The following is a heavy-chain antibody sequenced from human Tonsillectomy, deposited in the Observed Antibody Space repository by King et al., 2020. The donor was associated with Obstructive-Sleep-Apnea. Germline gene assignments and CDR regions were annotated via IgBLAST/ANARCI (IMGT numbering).Heavy chain of an antibody. CDR3: ARRPESRGYYYGMDV. CDR2: ISFDESDK. J-gene: IGHJ6*02. CDR1: GFTFSRYA. Sequence: VQLVESGGGVVQTGRSLRLSCAASGFTFSRYAMHWVRQAPGKGLEWAAVISFDESDKYYSDSVEGRFTISRDNSKNTLNLQMTSLRTEDTAVYYCARRPESRGYYYGMDVWGQGTTVTVSS. V-gene: IGHV3-30*04. D-gene: IGHD3-10*01.